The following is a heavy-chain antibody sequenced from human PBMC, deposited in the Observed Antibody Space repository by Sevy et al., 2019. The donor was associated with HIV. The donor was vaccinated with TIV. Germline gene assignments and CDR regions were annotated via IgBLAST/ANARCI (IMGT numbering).Heavy chain of an antibody. CDR1: GDSINNYY. J-gene: IGHJ4*02. Sequence: SEALSLTCSVSGDSINNYYWSWIRQPPGKGLEWIGYTSYSGTTNYSPSLKSRVDISVDTSMHHFSLKINSVTAADTAVYYCARLRWDVVDAPGATPGCYFDSWGQGILVTVCS. V-gene: IGHV4-59*12. D-gene: IGHD2-2*02. CDR3: ARLRWDVVDAPGATPGCYFDS. CDR2: TSYSGTT.